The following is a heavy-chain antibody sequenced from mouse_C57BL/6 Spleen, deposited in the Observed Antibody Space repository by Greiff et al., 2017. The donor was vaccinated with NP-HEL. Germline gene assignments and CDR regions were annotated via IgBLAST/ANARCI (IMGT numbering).Heavy chain of an antibody. CDR3: AKRVWAFDY. CDR1: GYSITSGYY. V-gene: IGHV3-6*01. J-gene: IGHJ2*01. Sequence: EVKVEESGPGLVKPSQSLSLTCSVTGYSITSGYYWNWIRQFPGNKLEWMGYISYDGSNNYNPSLKNRISITRDTSKNQFFLKLNSVTTEDTATYYCAKRVWAFDYWGQGTTLTVSS. D-gene: IGHD4-1*01. CDR2: ISYDGSN.